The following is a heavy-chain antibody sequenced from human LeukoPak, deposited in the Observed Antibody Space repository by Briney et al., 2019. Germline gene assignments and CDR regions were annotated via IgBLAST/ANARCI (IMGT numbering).Heavy chain of an antibody. Sequence: SETLSLTCTVSGGSISSSSYYWGWIRQPPGKGLEWIGSIYYSGSTNYNPSLKSRVTISVDTSKNQFSLKLSSVTAADTAVYYCARSLLASRRYYFDYWGQGTLVTVSS. CDR1: GGSISSSSYY. J-gene: IGHJ4*02. V-gene: IGHV4-39*07. CDR3: ARSLLASRRYYFDY. CDR2: IYYSGST. D-gene: IGHD2-8*02.